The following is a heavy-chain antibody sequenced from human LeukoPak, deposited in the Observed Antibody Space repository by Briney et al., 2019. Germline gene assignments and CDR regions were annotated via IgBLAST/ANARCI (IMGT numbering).Heavy chain of an antibody. CDR2: ISAYNGNT. CDR1: GYTFTSYG. J-gene: IGHJ4*02. CDR3: ASLNSESGWYPY. V-gene: IGHV1-18*01. Sequence: ASVKVSCKASGYTFTSYGISWVRQAPGQGLEWMGWISAYNGNTNYAQKLQGRVTMTTDTSTSTAYMELRSLRAEDTAVYYCASLNSESGWYPYWGQGTLVTVSS. D-gene: IGHD6-19*01.